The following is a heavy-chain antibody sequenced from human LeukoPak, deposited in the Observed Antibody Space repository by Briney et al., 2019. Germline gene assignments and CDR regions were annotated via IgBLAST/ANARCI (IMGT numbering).Heavy chain of an antibody. CDR3: ARDTSSSYGSGSDY. Sequence: GGSLRLSCAASGFAFRSYAMSWVRQAPGKGLEWVSGINWNGGSTGYADSVKGRFTISRDNAKNSLYLQMNSLRAEDTALYYCARDTSSSYGSGSDYWGQGTLVTVSS. CDR2: INWNGGST. D-gene: IGHD3-10*01. CDR1: GFAFRSYA. V-gene: IGHV3-20*04. J-gene: IGHJ4*02.